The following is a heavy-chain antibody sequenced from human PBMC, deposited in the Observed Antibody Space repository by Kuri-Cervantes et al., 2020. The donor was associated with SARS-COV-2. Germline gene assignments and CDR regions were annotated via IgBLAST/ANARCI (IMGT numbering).Heavy chain of an antibody. J-gene: IGHJ5*02. Sequence: GGSLRLSCAASGFTFSDYYMSWIRQAPGKGLEWVSYISSSGSTIYYADSVKGRFTISRDNAKNSLYLQMNSLRAEDTAVYYCARANVAVPAAMGFDPWGQGTLVTVSS. CDR2: ISSSGSTI. CDR3: ARANVAVPAAMGFDP. D-gene: IGHD2-2*01. CDR1: GFTFSDYY. V-gene: IGHV3-11*04.